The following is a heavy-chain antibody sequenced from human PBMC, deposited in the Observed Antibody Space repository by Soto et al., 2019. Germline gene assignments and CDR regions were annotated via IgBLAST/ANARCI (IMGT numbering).Heavy chain of an antibody. V-gene: IGHV1-69*12. D-gene: IGHD2-15*01. CDR3: ARGPDSAAGFDY. CDR2: IILPFGTA. CDR1: GGTFSNYA. Sequence: QVRLVQSGAEVKKPGSSVKVSCKASGGTFSNYAISWVRQAPGQGPEWMGGIILPFGTANYAQKCQDQVTRAATDSLTTAYLEMRGLRSEDTAVYYCARGPDSAAGFDYWGQGTLVTVSS. J-gene: IGHJ4*02.